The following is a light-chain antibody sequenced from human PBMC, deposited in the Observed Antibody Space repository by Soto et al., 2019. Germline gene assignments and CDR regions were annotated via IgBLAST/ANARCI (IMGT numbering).Light chain of an antibody. CDR3: SSYTSSRAYV. V-gene: IGLV2-14*01. J-gene: IGLJ1*01. CDR1: SSDVGGYNY. CDR2: EVG. Sequence: QSVLEQPASVSGSPGQSITISCTVTSSDVGGYNYVSWYQQLSCKAPKLMIHEVGNRPSGVSYRLSGSKSGNTASLTISGLQAEDEADYYCSSYTSSRAYVFGIGTKVTVL.